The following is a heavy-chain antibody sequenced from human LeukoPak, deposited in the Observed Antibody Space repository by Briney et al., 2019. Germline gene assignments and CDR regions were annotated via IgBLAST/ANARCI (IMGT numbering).Heavy chain of an antibody. J-gene: IGHJ4*02. CDR2: IYHSGST. V-gene: IGHV4-30-2*01. CDR3: ASVFGELAYFDY. D-gene: IGHD3-10*01. Sequence: SETLSLTCAVSGGSISSGGYSWSWIRQPPGKGLEWIGYIYHSGSTYYNPSLKSRVTISVGRSKNQFSLKLSSVTAADTAVYYCASVFGELAYFDYWGQGTLVTVSS. CDR1: GGSISSGGYS.